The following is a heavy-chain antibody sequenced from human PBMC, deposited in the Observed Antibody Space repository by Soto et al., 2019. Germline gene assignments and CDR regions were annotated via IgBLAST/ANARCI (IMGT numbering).Heavy chain of an antibody. CDR1: GYRFTSYW. J-gene: IGHJ4*02. V-gene: IGHV5-51*01. Sequence: GESLKISCKGSGYRFTSYWIGWVRQMPGKGLEWMGILYPSDSEPKYSPSFQGQVTISADKSISTAYLQWSSLKASDTAMYFCARLESGTYSTSHPDNLDYWGQGTLVTVSS. D-gene: IGHD1-26*01. CDR2: LYPSDSEP. CDR3: ARLESGTYSTSHPDNLDY.